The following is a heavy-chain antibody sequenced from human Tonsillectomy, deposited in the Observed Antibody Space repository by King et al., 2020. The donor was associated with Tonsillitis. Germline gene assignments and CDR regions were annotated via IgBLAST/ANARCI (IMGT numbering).Heavy chain of an antibody. D-gene: IGHD6-19*01. V-gene: IGHV5-51*01. Sequence: QLVQSGAEVKKPGESLKISCKGSGHSFTTYWIGWVRQMPGKGLEWMGIIYPGDSDTRYSPSFQGQVTISADRSISTAYLQWSNLKASDTAMYYCARDSSEYLYGLYYGMDVWGQGTTGTVSS. CDR2: IYPGDSDT. J-gene: IGHJ6*02. CDR3: ARDSSEYLYGLYYGMDV. CDR1: GHSFTTYW.